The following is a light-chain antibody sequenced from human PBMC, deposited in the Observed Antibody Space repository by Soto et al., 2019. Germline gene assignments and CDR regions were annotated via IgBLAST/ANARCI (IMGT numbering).Light chain of an antibody. CDR2: SAS. J-gene: IGKJ1*01. V-gene: IGKV1-39*01. CDR1: QSITSF. CDR3: QQSYSSPLT. Sequence: DIQMTQSPSSLSASVGDSITITCRASQSITSFLTWFQQKPGKAPNLLIYSASSLHSGVPSRFSGSGSGTHFTLTISNLQPEDVATYYCQQSYSSPLTFGQGTKVSIK.